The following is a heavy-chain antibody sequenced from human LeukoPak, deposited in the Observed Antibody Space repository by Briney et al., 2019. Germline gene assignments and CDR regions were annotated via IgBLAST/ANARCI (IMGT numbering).Heavy chain of an antibody. CDR1: GGSFSGYY. J-gene: IGHJ3*02. CDR2: INHSGST. Sequence: PSETLSLTCAVYGGSFSGYYWSWIRQPPGKGLEWIGEINHSGSTNYNPSLKSRVTISVDTSKNQFSLKLSSVTAADTAVYHCARSKSWYSTDAFGIWGRGTMVTVSS. D-gene: IGHD2-15*01. V-gene: IGHV4-34*01. CDR3: ARSKSWYSTDAFGI.